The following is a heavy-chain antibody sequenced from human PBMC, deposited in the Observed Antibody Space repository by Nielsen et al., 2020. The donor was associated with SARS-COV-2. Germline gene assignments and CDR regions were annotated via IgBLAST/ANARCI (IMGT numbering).Heavy chain of an antibody. CDR2: IYYSGST. V-gene: IGHV4-39*01. CDR1: GDSINNTRYF. CDR3: ARLWDSNGRKWFDP. D-gene: IGHD6-19*01. J-gene: IGHJ5*02. Sequence: SETLSLTCSVSGDSINNTRYFWAWIRQPPGKGLEWIGKIYYSGSTYYNPSLKSRISMTVDTSKNQFSLKLRSVTVADTAVYYCARLWDSNGRKWFDPWGQGALVTVSS.